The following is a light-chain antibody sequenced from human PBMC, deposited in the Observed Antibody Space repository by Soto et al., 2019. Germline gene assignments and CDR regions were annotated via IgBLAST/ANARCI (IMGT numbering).Light chain of an antibody. CDR2: DAS. J-gene: IGKJ1*01. CDR1: QSVSGW. CDR3: QQYSDSSGA. V-gene: IGKV1-5*01. Sequence: DIQMTQSPSTLSASVVDTVTVTCRASQSVSGWLAWYQQKPGKAPKLLIFDASTLESGVPSRFSGSGSGTDFTLTISSLQPDDFATYYCQQYSDSSGAFGQGTKVDIK.